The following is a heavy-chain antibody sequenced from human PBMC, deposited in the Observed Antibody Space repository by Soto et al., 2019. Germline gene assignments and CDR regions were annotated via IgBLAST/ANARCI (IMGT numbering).Heavy chain of an antibody. CDR2: IYYSGST. CDR1: GGSISSYY. J-gene: IGHJ4*02. Sequence: QVQLQESGPGLVKPSETLSLTCTVSGGSISSYYWNWMRQPPGKGLEWIGHIYYSGSTTSNPSLKSPVTISVDTSRNQVSLNLTSMTAADTAVYYCARGGLVGAASDYWGQGTLVSVSS. CDR3: ARGGLVGAASDY. D-gene: IGHD1-26*01. V-gene: IGHV4-59*01.